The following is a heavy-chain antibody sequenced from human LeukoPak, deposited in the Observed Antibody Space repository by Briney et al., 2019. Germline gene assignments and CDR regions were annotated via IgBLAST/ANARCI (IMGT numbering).Heavy chain of an antibody. D-gene: IGHD2-2*01. CDR2: IRYDGSNK. V-gene: IGHV3-30*02. Sequence: SCKASGYTFTGYYMHWVRQAPGKGLGWVAFIRYDGSNKDYADSVKGRFTISRDNSKNTLYLQMNSLRAEDTAVYYCAKGNFVVVPAATNFDYWGQGTLVTVSS. CDR3: AKGNFVVVPAATNFDY. J-gene: IGHJ4*02. CDR1: GYTFTGYY.